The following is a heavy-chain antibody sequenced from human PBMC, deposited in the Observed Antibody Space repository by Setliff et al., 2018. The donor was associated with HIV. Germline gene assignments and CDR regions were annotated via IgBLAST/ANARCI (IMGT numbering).Heavy chain of an antibody. CDR1: GGTLNNDA. V-gene: IGHV1-69*04. D-gene: IGHD1-26*01. CDR3: ATSKVGASSAFGM. CDR2: IIPILAAA. Sequence: ASVKVSCKASGGTLNNDAISWVRQAPGQGLEWMGRIIPILAAANYAQKFQGRVTITADKSTSTVNMELSNLRSEDTAFYCATSKVGASSAFGMWGQGTLVTVSS. J-gene: IGHJ3*02.